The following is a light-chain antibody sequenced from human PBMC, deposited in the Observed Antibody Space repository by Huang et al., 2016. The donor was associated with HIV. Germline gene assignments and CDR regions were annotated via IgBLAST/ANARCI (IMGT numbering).Light chain of an antibody. CDR2: AAS. Sequence: DIQMTKSPSSLSASVGDRVTITCRASQTITSFLNWYQQKPGKAPKLLIYAASSLQSGVPSRFSGSGSGTSFTLTINTLQPEDFATYYCQQSSSTPFTFGPGTRVDIK. V-gene: IGKV1-39*01. J-gene: IGKJ3*01. CDR3: QQSSSTPFT. CDR1: QTITSF.